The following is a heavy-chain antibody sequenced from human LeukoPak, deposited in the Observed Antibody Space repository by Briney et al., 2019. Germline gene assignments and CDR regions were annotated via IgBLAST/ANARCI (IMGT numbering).Heavy chain of an antibody. Sequence: SGPTLVKPTQTLTLTCTFSGFSLSTSGVSVGWIRQPPGKALEWLALIYWDDNKRYGPSLKSRLTITKDTSKNQVVLTLTNMDPVDTATYYCAHSFGGATRFDYWGQGTLVTVSS. V-gene: IGHV2-5*05. CDR1: GFSLSTSGVS. D-gene: IGHD3-16*01. CDR2: IYWDDNK. J-gene: IGHJ4*02. CDR3: AHSFGGATRFDY.